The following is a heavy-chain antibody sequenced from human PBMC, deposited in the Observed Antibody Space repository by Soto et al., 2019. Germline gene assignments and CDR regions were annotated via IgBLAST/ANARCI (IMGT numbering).Heavy chain of an antibody. CDR2: VTVTGGST. CDR1: AISFNTYG. V-gene: IGHV3-23*01. CDR3: AGQGSPEGWFAP. D-gene: IGHD3-10*01. Sequence: PGGSLRLSCAASAISFNTYGVTWVRQAPGKGLEWVSTVTVTGGSTYYADSVKGRVTISRDRSNYTVSLLLNSLRVEETAIYYCAGQGSPEGWFAPWGQGTLVTGSS. J-gene: IGHJ5*02.